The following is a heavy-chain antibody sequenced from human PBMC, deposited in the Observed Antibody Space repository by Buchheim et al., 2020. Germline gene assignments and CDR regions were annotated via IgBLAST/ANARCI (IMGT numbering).Heavy chain of an antibody. D-gene: IGHD3-9*01. V-gene: IGHV3-30*04. CDR3: ARDTSMYYDILTGFDY. J-gene: IGHJ4*02. Sequence: QVQLVESGGGVVQPGRSLRLSCAASGFTFSSYAMHWVRQAPGKGLEWVAVISYDGSNKYYADSVKGRFTISRDNSKNTLCLQMNSLRAEDTAVYYCARDTSMYYDILTGFDYWGQGTL. CDR1: GFTFSSYA. CDR2: ISYDGSNK.